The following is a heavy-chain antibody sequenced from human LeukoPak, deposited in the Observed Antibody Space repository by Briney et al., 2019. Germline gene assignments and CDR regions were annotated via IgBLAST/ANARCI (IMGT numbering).Heavy chain of an antibody. CDR3: ARDKSRVAYYDSSGGGAFDI. Sequence: ASVKVSCKASGGTFSSYAISWVRQAPGQGLEWMGGIIPIFGTANYAQKFQGRVTITTDESTSTAYMELSSLRSEDTAVYYCARDKSRVAYYDSSGGGAFDIWGQGTMVTVSS. D-gene: IGHD3-22*01. V-gene: IGHV1-69*05. J-gene: IGHJ3*02. CDR2: IIPIFGTA. CDR1: GGTFSSYA.